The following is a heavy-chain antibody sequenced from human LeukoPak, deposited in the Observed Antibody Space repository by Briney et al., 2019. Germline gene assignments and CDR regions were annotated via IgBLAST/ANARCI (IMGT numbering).Heavy chain of an antibody. CDR2: IKQDGGEI. CDR1: GFPFSNYW. D-gene: IGHD4-11*01. V-gene: IGHV3-7*01. Sequence: QAGGSLRLSCAASGFPFSNYWMSWVRQAPGKGLEWVANIKQDGGEIFYVDSVKGRFTISRDNAKNSLYLQVNSLRAEDTAVYYCAREDHSNYNYWGQGTLVTVSS. J-gene: IGHJ4*02. CDR3: AREDHSNYNY.